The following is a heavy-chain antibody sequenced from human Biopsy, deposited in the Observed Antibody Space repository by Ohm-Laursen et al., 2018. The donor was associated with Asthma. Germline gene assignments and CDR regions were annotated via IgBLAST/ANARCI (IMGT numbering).Heavy chain of an antibody. Sequence: GASVKVSCKASGGTFSNYVFSWVRQAPGQGLEWMGGIIPMFGTTKYTQKFQARVPITADEATSTVYMELSSLRSEDTAVYYCARVLTTEEGDTWFDPWGQGTLVTVSS. CDR1: GGTFSNYV. J-gene: IGHJ5*02. D-gene: IGHD4-11*01. CDR2: IIPMFGTT. V-gene: IGHV1-69*13. CDR3: ARVLTTEEGDTWFDP.